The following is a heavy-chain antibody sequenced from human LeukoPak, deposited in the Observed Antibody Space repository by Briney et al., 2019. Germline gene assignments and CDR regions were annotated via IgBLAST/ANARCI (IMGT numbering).Heavy chain of an antibody. J-gene: IGHJ3*02. CDR2: VYSGGNT. CDR1: GFTVSSNY. V-gene: IGHV3-53*01. Sequence: GGSLRLSCAASGFTVSSNYMTWVRQAPGKGLEWVSVVYSGGNTYYADSVKGRFTISRDYSKNTLSLQMNSLRAEDTAVYYCASGYYDSSGYYDAFDIWGQGTMVTVSS. CDR3: ASGYYDSSGYYDAFDI. D-gene: IGHD3-22*01.